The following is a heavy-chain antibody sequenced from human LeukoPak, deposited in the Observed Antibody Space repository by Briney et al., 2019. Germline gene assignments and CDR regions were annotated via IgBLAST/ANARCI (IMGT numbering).Heavy chain of an antibody. CDR1: GFTFDDYA. D-gene: IGHD4-17*01. CDR3: ARRIDYGDYFDY. V-gene: IGHV3-9*01. Sequence: GGSLRLSCAASGFTFDDYAMHWVRQAPGKGLEWVSGISWNSGSIGYADSVKGRFTISRDNAKNSLYLQVNSLRAEDTAVYYCARRIDYGDYFDYWGQGTLVTVSS. CDR2: ISWNSGSI. J-gene: IGHJ4*02.